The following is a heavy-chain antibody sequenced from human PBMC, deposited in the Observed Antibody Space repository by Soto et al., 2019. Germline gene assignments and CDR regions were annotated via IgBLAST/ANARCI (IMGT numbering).Heavy chain of an antibody. V-gene: IGHV1-3*01. CDR1: GYTFTSYA. CDR2: INAGNGNT. Sequence: ASVKVSCKASGYTFTSYAMHWVRQAPGQRLEWMGWINAGNGNTKYSQKFQGRVTITRDTSASTAYMELSSLRSEDTAVYYCGTRFLYCSGDICDGSNWGQGTLVTVSS. CDR3: GTRFLYCSGDICDGSN. D-gene: IGHD2-15*01. J-gene: IGHJ4*02.